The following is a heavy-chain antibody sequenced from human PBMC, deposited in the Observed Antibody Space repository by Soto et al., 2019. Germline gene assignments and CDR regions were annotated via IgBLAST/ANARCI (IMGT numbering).Heavy chain of an antibody. CDR2: INIGNGNT. D-gene: IGHD2-15*01. Sequence: ASVKVSCKASGYTFTYYPIHWVRQAPGQRLEWMGWINIGNGNTASSQKFQDRVTITRETSASTAYMELTSLRSEDTAVYYCAREPLCGGRCYDNYLDPWGQGTLVTVSS. V-gene: IGHV1-3*04. J-gene: IGHJ5*02. CDR1: GYTFTYYP. CDR3: AREPLCGGRCYDNYLDP.